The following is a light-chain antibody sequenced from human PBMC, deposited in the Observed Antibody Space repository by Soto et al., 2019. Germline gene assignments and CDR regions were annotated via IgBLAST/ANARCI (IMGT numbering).Light chain of an antibody. CDR3: SSYTSGSTRVV. CDR1: SSDVGGYNY. J-gene: IGLJ2*01. CDR2: DVS. V-gene: IGLV2-14*03. Sequence: QSALTQPASLSGSPGQSITISCTGTSSDVGGYNYVSWYQQHPGKAPKVMIYDVSKRPSGISNRFSGSKSGNTASLTISGLQVEDEGDYYCSSYTSGSTRVVFGGGTKLTVL.